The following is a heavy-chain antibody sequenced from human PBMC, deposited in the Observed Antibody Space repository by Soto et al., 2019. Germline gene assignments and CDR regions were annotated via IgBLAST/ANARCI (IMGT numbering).Heavy chain of an antibody. CDR2: IYYSGST. CDR1: GGSIISGGYY. Sequence: PSETLSLTCTVSGGSIISGGYYFICIRQHPWNGLEWIGYIYYSGSTYYNPSLKSRVTISVDTSKNQFSLKLSSVTAADTAVYYCARDKVKGDYYDSSGYFDYWGQGTLVTVSS. J-gene: IGHJ4*02. D-gene: IGHD3-22*01. V-gene: IGHV4-31*03. CDR3: ARDKVKGDYYDSSGYFDY.